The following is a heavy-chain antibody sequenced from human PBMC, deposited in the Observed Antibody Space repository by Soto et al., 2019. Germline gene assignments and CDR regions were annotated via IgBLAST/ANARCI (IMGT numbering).Heavy chain of an antibody. CDR3: VRDARDYASEFDC. CDR1: GFTFSTKW. CDR2: IKQDGSEI. Sequence: EVQLVESGGGLVQPGGSLRLSGAASGFTFSTKWMSWFRQAPGRGLEGVADIKQDGSEIYYVDSVKGRFTISRDNAKNSLYLQMNSLRVEDTAVYYGVRDARDYASEFDCWGQGTLVTVSA. J-gene: IGHJ4*02. V-gene: IGHV3-7*01. D-gene: IGHD4-17*01.